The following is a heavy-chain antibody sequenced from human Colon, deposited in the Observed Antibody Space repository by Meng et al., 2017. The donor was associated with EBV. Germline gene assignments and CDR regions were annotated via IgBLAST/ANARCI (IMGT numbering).Heavy chain of an antibody. V-gene: IGHV4-30-2*01. CDR2: IYHGGTT. D-gene: IGHD2-21*02. J-gene: IGHJ5*02. CDR1: GDSISSGDYS. Sequence: QLLRQEPDSGPVQPSPSLSLTCAVSGDSISSGDYSWSWIRQPPGQGLEWIGYIYHGGTTYNTSLKSRVTISVDNSKNQFSLRLTSVTAADTAVYYCARGPYCGGDCYWFDPWGQGTLVTVSS. CDR3: ARGPYCGGDCYWFDP.